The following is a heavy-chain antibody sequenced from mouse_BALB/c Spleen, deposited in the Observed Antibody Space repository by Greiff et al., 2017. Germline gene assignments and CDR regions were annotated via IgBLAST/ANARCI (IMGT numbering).Heavy chain of an antibody. CDR1: GYTFTSYW. V-gene: IGHV1-7*01. CDR3: ARGIPIYDGYYDAMDY. CDR2: INPSTGYT. J-gene: IGHJ4*01. D-gene: IGHD2-3*01. Sequence: QVQLQQSGAELAKPGASVKMSCKASGYTFTSYWMHWVKQRPGQGLEWIGYINPSTGYTEYNQKFKDKATLTADKSSSTAYMQLSSLTSEDSAVYYCARGIPIYDGYYDAMDYWGQGTSVTVSS.